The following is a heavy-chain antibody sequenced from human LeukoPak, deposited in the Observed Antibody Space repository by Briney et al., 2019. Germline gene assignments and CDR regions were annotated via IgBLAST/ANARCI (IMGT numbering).Heavy chain of an antibody. V-gene: IGHV1-8*03. CDR1: GYTFTSCD. J-gene: IGHJ5*02. CDR3: ARGPRHYASTSCYRFDP. Sequence: GASVKVSCKASGYTFTSCDINWVRQATGQGLEWMGWMNPNSGNTGYAQKFQGRVTITRNTSISTAYMELSSLRSEDTAVYYCARGPRHYASTSCYRFDPWGQGTLVTVSS. D-gene: IGHD2-2*02. CDR2: MNPNSGNT.